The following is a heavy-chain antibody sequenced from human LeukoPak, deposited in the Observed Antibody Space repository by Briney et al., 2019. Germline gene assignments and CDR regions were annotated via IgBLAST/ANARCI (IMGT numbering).Heavy chain of an antibody. J-gene: IGHJ4*02. CDR3: ARVRYGSGSYLHDS. CDR1: GGSIGSGSYY. CDR2: IYHSGST. D-gene: IGHD3-10*01. V-gene: IGHV4-30-2*01. Sequence: SETLSLTCTVSGGSIGSGSYYWSWIRQPPGKGLEWIGYIYHSGSTYYNPSLKSRVTISVDTSKNQFSLKLTSVIAADTVVYYCARVRYGSGSYLHDSWGQGTLVTVSS.